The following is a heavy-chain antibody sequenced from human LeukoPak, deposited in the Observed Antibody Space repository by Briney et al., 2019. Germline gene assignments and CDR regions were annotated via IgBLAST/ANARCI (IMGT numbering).Heavy chain of an antibody. D-gene: IGHD5-18*01. CDR3: ARQGYSYARGYYYYMDV. J-gene: IGHJ6*03. V-gene: IGHV4-34*01. CDR2: INHSGST. Sequence: SETPSLTCAVYGGSFSGYYWSWIRQPPGKGLEWIGEINHSGSTNYNPSLKSRVTISVDTSKNQFSLKLSSVTAADTAVYYCARQGYSYARGYYYYMDVWGKGTTVTVSS. CDR1: GGSFSGYY.